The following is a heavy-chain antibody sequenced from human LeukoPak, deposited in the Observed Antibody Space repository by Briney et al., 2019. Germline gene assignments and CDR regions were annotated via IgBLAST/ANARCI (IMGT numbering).Heavy chain of an antibody. Sequence: PGGSLRLSCAASGFTVSSNYMSWVRQAPGKGLEWVSVIYSGGSTYYADSVEGRFTISRDNSKNTLYLQMNSLRAEDTAVYYCARDRLGGVIVDWGQGTLVTVSS. CDR1: GFTVSSNY. CDR3: ARDRLGGVIVD. D-gene: IGHD3-16*02. V-gene: IGHV3-53*01. J-gene: IGHJ4*02. CDR2: IYSGGST.